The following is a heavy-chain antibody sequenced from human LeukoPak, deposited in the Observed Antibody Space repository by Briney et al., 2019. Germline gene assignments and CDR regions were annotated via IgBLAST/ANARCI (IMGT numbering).Heavy chain of an antibody. CDR3: VRDGVGNIEFDY. D-gene: IGHD1-26*01. V-gene: IGHV3-7*01. J-gene: IGHJ4*02. CDR1: GLXTRNSW. Sequence: GGSLRLSCAVSGLXTRNSWISWVRQAPGKGLEWVANIDPDGTDLYYMDSVKGRFTVSRDNDKNSLYLQMNSLRDEDTAVYYCVRDGVGNIEFDYWGQGTLVTVSS. CDR2: IDPDGTDL.